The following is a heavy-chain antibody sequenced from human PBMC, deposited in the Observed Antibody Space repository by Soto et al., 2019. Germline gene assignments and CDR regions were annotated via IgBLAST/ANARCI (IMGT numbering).Heavy chain of an antibody. V-gene: IGHV4-31*01. D-gene: IGHD3-16*02. CDR3: ARDLSVNYYYGMDV. Sequence: SETLSLTCTVSGGSISSGGYYWSWIRQHPGKGLEWIGYIYYSGSTYYNPSLKSQVTISVDTSKNQFSLKMSSVTAADTAVYYCARDLSVNYYYGMDVWGQGTTVTVSS. J-gene: IGHJ6*02. CDR2: IYYSGST. CDR1: GGSISSGGYY.